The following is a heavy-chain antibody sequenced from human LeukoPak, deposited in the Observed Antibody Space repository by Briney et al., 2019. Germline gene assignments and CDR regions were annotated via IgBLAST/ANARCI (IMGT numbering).Heavy chain of an antibody. Sequence: SETLSLTRAVYGGSFSGYYWSWIRQPPGKGLEWIGEINHSGSTNYNPSLKSRVTISVDTSKNQFSLKLSSVTAADTAVYYCARNSWLQFDYWGQGTLVTVSS. D-gene: IGHD5-24*01. J-gene: IGHJ4*02. V-gene: IGHV4-34*01. CDR3: ARNSWLQFDY. CDR2: INHSGST. CDR1: GGSFSGYY.